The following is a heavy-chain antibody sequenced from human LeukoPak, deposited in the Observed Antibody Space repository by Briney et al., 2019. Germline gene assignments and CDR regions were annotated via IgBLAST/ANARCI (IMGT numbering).Heavy chain of an antibody. V-gene: IGHV3-30*04. CDR1: GFTFSDYA. Sequence: GGSLRLSCAASGFTFSDYALHWVRQAPGKGLEWLTSISYDANTKYYADSVKGRFTISRDNSKNTVYLQMNSLRVEDTALYYCANAYCSSMSCYRDPFDSWGQGTLVTVSS. CDR2: ISYDANTK. J-gene: IGHJ4*02. D-gene: IGHD2-2*01. CDR3: ANAYCSSMSCYRDPFDS.